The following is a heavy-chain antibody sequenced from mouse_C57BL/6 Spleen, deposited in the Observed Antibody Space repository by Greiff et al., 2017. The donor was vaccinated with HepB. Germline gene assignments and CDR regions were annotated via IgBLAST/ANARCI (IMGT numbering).Heavy chain of an antibody. V-gene: IGHV1-64*01. CDR2: IHPNSGST. D-gene: IGHD2-12*01. CDR1: GYTFTSYW. J-gene: IGHJ4*01. Sequence: QVHVKQPGAELVKPGASVKLSCKASGYTFTSYWMHWVKQRPGQGLEWIGMIHPNSGSTNYNEKFKSKATLTVDKSSSTAYMQLSSLTSEDSAVYYCARPYYSLYAMDYWGQGTSVTVSS. CDR3: ARPYYSLYAMDY.